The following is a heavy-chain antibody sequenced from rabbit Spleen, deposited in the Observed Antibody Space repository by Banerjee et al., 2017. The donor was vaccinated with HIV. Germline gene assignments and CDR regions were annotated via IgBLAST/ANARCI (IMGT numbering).Heavy chain of an antibody. CDR1: GFELGTYDL. J-gene: IGHJ4*01. D-gene: IGHD6-1*01. Sequence: QEQLVEYGGGLVQPGGYLKLSCKASGFELGTYDLRLVCQDPGKVLELIGYIDHVFGKAVYASWAKGRFTISRTSSTTVTLQMTSLTAADTATYFCARDLVSVVGWNFRLCGQGTLVTVS. CDR3: ARDLVSVVGWNFRL. CDR2: IDHVFGKA. V-gene: IGHV1S45*01.